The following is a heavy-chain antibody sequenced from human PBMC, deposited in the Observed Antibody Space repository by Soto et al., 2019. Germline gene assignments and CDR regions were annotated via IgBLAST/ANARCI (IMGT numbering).Heavy chain of an antibody. D-gene: IGHD3-10*01. CDR3: ARPSFGGHPPL. CDR2: IYHSGST. Sequence: PSETLSLTCAVSGGSISSGGYSWSWIRQPPGKGLEWIGYIYHSGSTYYNPSLKSRVTISVDRSKNQFSLKLSSVTAADTAVYYCARPSFGGHPPLWGQGTLVTVSS. V-gene: IGHV4-30-2*02. CDR1: GGSISSGGYS. J-gene: IGHJ4*02.